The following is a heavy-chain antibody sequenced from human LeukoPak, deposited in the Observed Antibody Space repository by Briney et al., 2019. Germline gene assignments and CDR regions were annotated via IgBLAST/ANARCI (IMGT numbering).Heavy chain of an antibody. CDR3: AREEIAAAEVYNWFDP. Sequence: ASVTLSCKASGYTFTGYYMHWVRHAPGQGLEWMGWINPNSGGTNYAQKFQGRVSMTRDTSISTAYMELSRLRSDDTAVYYCAREEIAAAEVYNWFDPWGQGTLVTVSS. J-gene: IGHJ5*02. D-gene: IGHD6-13*01. CDR2: INPNSGGT. CDR1: GYTFTGYY. V-gene: IGHV1-2*02.